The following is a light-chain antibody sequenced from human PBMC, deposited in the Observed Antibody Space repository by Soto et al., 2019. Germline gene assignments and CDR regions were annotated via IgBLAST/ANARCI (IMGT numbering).Light chain of an antibody. CDR3: GSYGGSNNWV. J-gene: IGLJ3*02. V-gene: IGLV2-8*01. CDR1: SSDVGGYNY. CDR2: EVN. Sequence: QSALTQPPSASGSPGQSVTISCTGTSSDVGGYNYVSWYQQYPGKAPKLMIFEVNRRPSGVPDRFSGSKSGNTASLSVSGLQAEAEADYYCGSYGGSNNWVFGGGTKVTVL.